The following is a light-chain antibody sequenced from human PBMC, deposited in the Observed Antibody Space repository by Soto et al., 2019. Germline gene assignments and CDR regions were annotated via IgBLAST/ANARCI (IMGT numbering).Light chain of an antibody. V-gene: IGKV3-20*01. CDR3: QQYGTSEII. CDR2: DTS. J-gene: IGKJ5*01. Sequence: EIVLTQSPGTLSLSPGERATLSCRASQTLSNSFIAWYQQKPGQAPRXXIYDTSSRATGVPDRYSASGSGTDLTITISRLEPEDFEVFFCQQYGTSEIIFGQGTRLEIK. CDR1: QTLSNSF.